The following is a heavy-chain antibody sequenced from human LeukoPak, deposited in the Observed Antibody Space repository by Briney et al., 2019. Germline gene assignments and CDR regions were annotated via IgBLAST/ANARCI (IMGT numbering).Heavy chain of an antibody. J-gene: IGHJ4*02. V-gene: IGHV4-39*07. CDR1: GGSISSSSYY. CDR3: ATYCSSTSCYTYYFDY. CDR2: IYYSGST. Sequence: PSETLSLTCTVSGGSISSSSYYWGWIRQPPGKGLEWIGSIYYSGSTYYNPSLESRVTISVDTSKNQFSLKLSSVTAADTAVYYCATYCSSTSCYTYYFDYWGQGTLVTVSS. D-gene: IGHD2-2*02.